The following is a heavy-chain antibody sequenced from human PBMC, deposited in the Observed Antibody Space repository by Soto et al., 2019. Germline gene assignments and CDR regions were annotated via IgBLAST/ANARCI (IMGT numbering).Heavy chain of an antibody. CDR3: ARGRRRLRNAEYFQH. CDR2: INHSGST. Sequence: QVQLQQWGAGLLKPSETLSLTCAVYGGSFSGYYWSWIRQPPGKGLEWIREINHSGSTNYNPSLKSRVTISVDTSKNQFSLKLSSVTAADTAVYYCARGRRRLRNAEYFQHWGQGTLVTVSS. CDR1: GGSFSGYY. V-gene: IGHV4-34*01. J-gene: IGHJ1*01.